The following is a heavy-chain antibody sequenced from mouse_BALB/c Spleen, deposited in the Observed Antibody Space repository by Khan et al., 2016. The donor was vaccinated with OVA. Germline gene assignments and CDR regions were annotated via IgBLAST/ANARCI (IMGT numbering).Heavy chain of an antibody. Sequence: QIQLVQSGPELKKPGETVKISCKASGYTFTNYGMNWVKQAPGKGLKWMGWINTYTGEPTYADDFKGRFAFSLETSASTAYLQINNLKNEDMATYFCARSEGNYAMDYWGQGTSVTVS. CDR3: ARSEGNYAMDY. CDR1: GYTFTNYG. V-gene: IGHV9-1*02. J-gene: IGHJ4*01. CDR2: INTYTGEP.